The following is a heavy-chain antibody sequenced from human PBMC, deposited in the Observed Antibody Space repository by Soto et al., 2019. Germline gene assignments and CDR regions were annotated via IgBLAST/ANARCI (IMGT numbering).Heavy chain of an antibody. CDR1: GFIFENFG. Sequence: VGSLRLSCAASGFIFENFGMSWVRQAPGKGLEWISSISGSGFKKYYADSVKGRFTISRDNSKSTVYLELNNLSAEDTAVYHCAKNQGIELVPLATVDWFDPWGQGSVVTVSS. CDR2: ISGSGFKK. CDR3: AKNQGIELVPLATVDWFDP. J-gene: IGHJ5*02. V-gene: IGHV3-23*01. D-gene: IGHD2-2*01.